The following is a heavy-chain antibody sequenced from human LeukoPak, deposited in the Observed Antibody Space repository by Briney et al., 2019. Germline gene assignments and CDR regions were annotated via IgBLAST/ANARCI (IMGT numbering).Heavy chain of an antibody. CDR2: ITSDGGAT. J-gene: IGHJ4*02. CDR3: VRNMRHIDY. CDR1: GFAFSAYH. D-gene: IGHD2/OR15-2a*01. Sequence: PGGSLRLSCAGSGFAFSAYHMSWVRQIPGKGLEWLSVITSDGGATYYADSVKGRFTISRDNANNSLFLQMNSLRAEDTALYYCVRNMRHIDYWGQGTLVTVSS. V-gene: IGHV3-23*01.